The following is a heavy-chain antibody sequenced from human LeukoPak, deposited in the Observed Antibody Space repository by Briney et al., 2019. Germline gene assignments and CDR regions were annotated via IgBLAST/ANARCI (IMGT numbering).Heavy chain of an antibody. CDR3: ASGRYSSSWYNSYYYYGMDV. D-gene: IGHD6-13*01. CDR1: GGSISSGGYY. V-gene: IGHV4-31*03. Sequence: PSQTLSLTCTVSGGSISSGGYYWSWIRQHPGKGLEWIGYIYYSGSTYYNPSLKSRVTISVDTSKNQFSLKLSSVTAADTAVYYCASGRYSSSWYNSYYYYGMDVWGQGTTVTVSS. J-gene: IGHJ6*02. CDR2: IYYSGST.